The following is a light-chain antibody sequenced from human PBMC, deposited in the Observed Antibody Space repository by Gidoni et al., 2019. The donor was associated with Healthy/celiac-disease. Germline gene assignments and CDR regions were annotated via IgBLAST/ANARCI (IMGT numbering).Light chain of an antibody. CDR1: QSVSSY. V-gene: IGKV3-11*01. J-gene: IGKJ1*01. CDR3: QQRSNWPWT. Sequence: IVLTPSPATLSLSPGERATLPCRASQSVSSYLAWYQQKPGQAPRLLIYDASSRATGIPARFSGSGSGTDFTLTISSLEPEDFAVYYCQQRSNWPWTFGQGTKVEIK. CDR2: DAS.